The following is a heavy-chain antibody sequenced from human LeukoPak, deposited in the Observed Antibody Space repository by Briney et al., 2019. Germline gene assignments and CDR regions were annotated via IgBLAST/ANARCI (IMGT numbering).Heavy chain of an antibody. J-gene: IGHJ3*02. CDR2: IKQDGSEK. D-gene: IGHD7-27*01. CDR1: GFTFKSYW. Sequence: PGGSLRHSCAASGFTFKSYWMSWVRQAPGKGLEWVANIKQDGSEKYYVDSVKGRFTISRDNTENSLSLQMNSLRGEDTALYFCAGAGRLGASDIWGPGTMVTVSS. V-gene: IGHV3-7*01. CDR3: AGAGRLGASDI.